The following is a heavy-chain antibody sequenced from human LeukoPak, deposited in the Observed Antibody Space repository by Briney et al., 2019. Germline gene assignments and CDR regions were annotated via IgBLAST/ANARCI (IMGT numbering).Heavy chain of an antibody. CDR1: GFTFSSYG. D-gene: IGHD2-15*01. CDR2: IWYDGSNK. V-gene: IGHV3-33*01. J-gene: IGHJ4*02. CDR3: AREGCSGGSCYDIDY. Sequence: GGSLRLSCAASGFTFSSYGMHWVRQAPGKGLECVAVIWYDGSNKYYADSVKGRFTISRDNSKNTLYLQMNSLRAEDTAVYYCAREGCSGGSCYDIDYWGQGTLVTVSS.